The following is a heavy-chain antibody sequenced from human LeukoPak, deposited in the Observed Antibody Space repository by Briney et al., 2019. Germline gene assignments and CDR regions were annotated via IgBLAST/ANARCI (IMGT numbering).Heavy chain of an antibody. V-gene: IGHV1-18*01. CDR2: ISANNGDT. CDR1: GYTFTSYG. D-gene: IGHD1-26*01. J-gene: IGHJ4*02. Sequence: ASVKVSCKTSGYTFTSYGISWVRQAPGQGLEWMGWISANNGDTKYAEKVQGRVTMTTDTSTSTAYMELGSLRSDDTAVYYCARGGRVTDYWSYQTRDFWGQGTLVTVSS. CDR3: ARGGRVTDYWSYQTRDF.